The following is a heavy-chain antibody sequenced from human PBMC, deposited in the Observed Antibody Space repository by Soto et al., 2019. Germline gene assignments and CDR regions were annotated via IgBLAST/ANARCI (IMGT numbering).Heavy chain of an antibody. CDR2: IIPIFGTA. J-gene: IGHJ4*02. CDR3: ARGQGYDSSGYSYGYSDY. Sequence: SVKVSCKASGGTFSSYAISWVRQSPGQGLEWMGGIIPIFGTANYAQKYQGRVKITADESTSTAYLEVSSLRSEDTAVYYCARGQGYDSSGYSYGYSDYWGQGTLVTVSS. CDR1: GGTFSSYA. V-gene: IGHV1-69*13. D-gene: IGHD3-22*01.